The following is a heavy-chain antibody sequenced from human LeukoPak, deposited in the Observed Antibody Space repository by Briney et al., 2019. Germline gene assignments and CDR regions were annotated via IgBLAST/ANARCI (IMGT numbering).Heavy chain of an antibody. V-gene: IGHV3-30-3*01. D-gene: IGHD6-19*01. CDR2: ISDDGSTK. CDR1: GFTFSTYA. J-gene: IGHJ5*02. CDR3: ARDLIAVTGTGFWFDP. Sequence: GGSLRLSCAASGFTFSTYAIHWVRQAPGKGLEWVAVISDDGSTKYYADSVKGRFTISRDNSKNMLYLQMNSLRAEDAAVYYCARDLIAVTGTGFWFDPRGQGTLVAVSS.